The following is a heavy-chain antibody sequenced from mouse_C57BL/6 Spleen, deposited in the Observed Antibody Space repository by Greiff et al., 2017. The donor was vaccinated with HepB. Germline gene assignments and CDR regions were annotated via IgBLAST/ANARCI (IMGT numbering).Heavy chain of an antibody. V-gene: IGHV1-4*01. J-gene: IGHJ4*01. D-gene: IGHD1-1*01. CDR2: INPSSGYT. CDR1: GYTFTSYT. Sequence: VQLQQSGAELARPGASVKISCKASGYTFTSYTMHWVKQRPGQGLEWIGYINPSSGYTKYNQKFKDKATLTADKSSSTAYMQLSSLTSEDSAVYYCARSSSYAMDYWGQGTSVTVSS. CDR3: ARSSSYAMDY.